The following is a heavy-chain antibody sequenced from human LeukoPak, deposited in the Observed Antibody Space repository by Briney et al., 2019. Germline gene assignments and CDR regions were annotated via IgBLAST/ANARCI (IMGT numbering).Heavy chain of an antibody. Sequence: PSETLSLTCTGSGGSISSYCWSWIRQPPGKGLEWIGYIYYSGSTNYNPSLKSRVTISVDTSKNQFSLKLSSVTAADTAVYYCARGFIYCSGGSCYSSGYFDYWGQGTLVTVSS. CDR2: IYYSGST. J-gene: IGHJ4*02. CDR1: GGSISSYC. D-gene: IGHD2-15*01. V-gene: IGHV4-59*08. CDR3: ARGFIYCSGGSCYSSGYFDY.